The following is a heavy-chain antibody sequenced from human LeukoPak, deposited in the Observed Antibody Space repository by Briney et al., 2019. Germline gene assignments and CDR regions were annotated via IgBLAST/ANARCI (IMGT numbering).Heavy chain of an antibody. CDR2: INSDATTT. CDR1: GFTFSRYW. J-gene: IGHJ4*02. D-gene: IGHD2/OR15-2a*01. Sequence: QSGGSLRLSCAASGFTFSRYWMHWVRQVPGKGLVWVSRINSDATTTHCADSVRGRFTIYRDNAKNMLYVQMNSLRAEDTAVYYCARQSSNIGWLTWGQGTLVTVSS. V-gene: IGHV3-74*01. CDR3: ARQSSNIGWLT.